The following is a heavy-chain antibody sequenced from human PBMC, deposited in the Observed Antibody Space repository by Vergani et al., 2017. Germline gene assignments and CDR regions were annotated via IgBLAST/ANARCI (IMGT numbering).Heavy chain of an antibody. D-gene: IGHD4-11*01. CDR2: IDHTGRP. CDR3: ARVNTETNGHLYYYYYMEV. V-gene: IGHV4-34*01. J-gene: IGHJ6*03. Sequence: QVQLQQWGGGLLKPSETLPLTCVATGGFFTSYHWTWIRQSPRGGLEWVGDIDHTGRPDYNPSVKSRLTMSVDKSRNQFSLTLNSVTATDTAIYFCARVNTETNGHLYYYYYMEVWGQGTAVTVS. CDR1: GGFFTSYH.